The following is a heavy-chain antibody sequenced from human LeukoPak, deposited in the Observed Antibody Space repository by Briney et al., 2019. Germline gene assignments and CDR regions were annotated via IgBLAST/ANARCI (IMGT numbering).Heavy chain of an antibody. CDR1: GGSISSSSYY. CDR2: IYQSGST. J-gene: IGHJ4*02. V-gene: IGHV4-30-2*02. Sequence: SQTLSLTCTVSGGSISSSSYYWSWIRQPPGKGLEWIGNIYQSGSTYYNPSLKSRVTISVDTSKNQFSLKLSSVTAADTAVYYCARGAGHYFDYWGQGTLVTVSS. CDR3: ARGAGHYFDY.